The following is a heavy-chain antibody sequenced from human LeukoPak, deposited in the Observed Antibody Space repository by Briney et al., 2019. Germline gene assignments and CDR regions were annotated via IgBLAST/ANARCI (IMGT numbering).Heavy chain of an antibody. CDR1: GFTFSSYA. J-gene: IGHJ3*02. Sequence: GGSLRLSCAASGFTFSSYAMYWVRQAPGKGLAWVANIKEDGTEKNYVDSVKGRFTISRDNAKNSLYLQMNSLRAEDTAVYYCARDPSYDFWSGYYRAWAFDIWGQGTMVTVSS. V-gene: IGHV3-7*01. D-gene: IGHD3-3*01. CDR2: IKEDGTEK. CDR3: ARDPSYDFWSGYYRAWAFDI.